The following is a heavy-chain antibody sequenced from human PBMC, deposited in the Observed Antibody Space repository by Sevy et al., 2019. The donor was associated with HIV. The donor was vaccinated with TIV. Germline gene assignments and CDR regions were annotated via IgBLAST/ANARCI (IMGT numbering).Heavy chain of an antibody. V-gene: IGHV1-69*13. D-gene: IGHD6-13*01. CDR2: IIPIFGLV. CDR1: GGTFSNCA. Sequence: ASVKVSCKASGGTFSNCAFGWVRQAPGQGLEWMGGIIPIFGLVNYAQNFQGRVTITADESTSTTYMELSSLRSEDTALYYWASVILSVPGIALPFDSWGQGTLVTVSS. J-gene: IGHJ4*02. CDR3: ASVILSVPGIALPFDS.